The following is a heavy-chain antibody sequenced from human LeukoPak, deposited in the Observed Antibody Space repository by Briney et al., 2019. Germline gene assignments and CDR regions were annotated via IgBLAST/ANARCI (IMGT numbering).Heavy chain of an antibody. Sequence: GGSLRLSCAASGSTFSSYAMSWVRQAPGKGLEWVSAISGSGGSTYYADSVKGRFTISRDNSKNTLFLQMNSLRAEDTAVYYCAGRPSGEGLAPLDYWGQGALVAVSS. CDR3: AGRPSGEGLAPLDY. CDR2: ISGSGGST. V-gene: IGHV3-23*01. CDR1: GSTFSSYA. J-gene: IGHJ4*02. D-gene: IGHD1-14*01.